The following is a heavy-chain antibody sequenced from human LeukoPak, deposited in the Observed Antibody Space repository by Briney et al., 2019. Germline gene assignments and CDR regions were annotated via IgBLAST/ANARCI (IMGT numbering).Heavy chain of an antibody. CDR2: INHSGST. J-gene: IGHJ4*02. CDR1: GGSFSGYY. Sequence: SETLSLTCAVYGGSFSGYYWSWIRQPPGKGLEWIGEINHSGSTNYNPSLKSRVTISVDTSKNQFSLKLSSVTAADTAVYYCATRTWIQLWLSYWGQGTLVTVSS. CDR3: ATRTWIQLWLSY. V-gene: IGHV4-34*01. D-gene: IGHD5-18*01.